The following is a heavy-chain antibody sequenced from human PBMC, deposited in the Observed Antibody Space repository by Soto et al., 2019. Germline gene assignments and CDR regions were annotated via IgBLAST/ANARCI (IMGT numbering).Heavy chain of an antibody. CDR2: ISAYNGNT. J-gene: IGHJ3*02. CDR3: ARRGYCSSTSCYGAFDI. Sequence: ASVKVSCKASGYTFTSYGIRWVRQAPGQGLEWMGWISAYNGNTNYAQKLQGRVTMTTDTSTSTAYMELRSLRSDDTAVYYCARRGYCSSTSCYGAFDIWGQGTMVTVSS. D-gene: IGHD2-2*01. V-gene: IGHV1-18*01. CDR1: GYTFTSYG.